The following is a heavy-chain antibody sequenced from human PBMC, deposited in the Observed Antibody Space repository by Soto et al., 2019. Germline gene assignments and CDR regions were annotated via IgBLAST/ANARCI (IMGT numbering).Heavy chain of an antibody. CDR3: ASVSYYDSRPYSRRLTNATFDQ. V-gene: IGHV3-11*01. CDR2: INGRSDTI. CDR1: GFIFSDHH. D-gene: IGHD3-22*01. Sequence: PXVSLRLSFAACGFIFSDHHMSWIRQAPGKGLEWFSYINGRSDTIYYSKSVQGRFTISRDNGKNSLYLQMDSLRADDTAVYYCASVSYYDSRPYSRRLTNATFDQWGQRILVTVSS. J-gene: IGHJ4*02.